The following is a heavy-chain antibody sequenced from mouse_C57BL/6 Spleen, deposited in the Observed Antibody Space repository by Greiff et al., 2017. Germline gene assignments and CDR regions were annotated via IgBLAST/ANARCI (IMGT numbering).Heavy chain of an antibody. V-gene: IGHV3-6*01. D-gene: IGHD2-14*01. Sequence: DVQLQESGPGLVKPSQSLSLTCSVTGYSITSGYYWNWIRQFPGNKLEWMGYISYDGSNNYNPSLKNRISITRDTSKNQFFLKLNSVTTEDTATYYCARKGRRGDWYFDVWGTGTTVTVSS. J-gene: IGHJ1*03. CDR2: ISYDGSN. CDR3: ARKGRRGDWYFDV. CDR1: GYSITSGYY.